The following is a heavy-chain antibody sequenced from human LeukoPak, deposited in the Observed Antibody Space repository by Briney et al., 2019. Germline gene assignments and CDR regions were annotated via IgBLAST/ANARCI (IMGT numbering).Heavy chain of an antibody. D-gene: IGHD6-19*01. CDR2: IRSKAYGGTT. J-gene: IGHJ4*02. CDR1: GFTFGDYA. CDR3: TRARTGSGYKYYSDY. V-gene: IGHV3-49*04. Sequence: PGGYLGLSCTASGFTFGDYAMTWVRQAPGKGLEWVGFIRSKAYGGTTEYAASVKGRFTISRDDSKSIAYLQMNSPRTEDTAVYYCTRARTGSGYKYYSDYWGQGTLVTVSS.